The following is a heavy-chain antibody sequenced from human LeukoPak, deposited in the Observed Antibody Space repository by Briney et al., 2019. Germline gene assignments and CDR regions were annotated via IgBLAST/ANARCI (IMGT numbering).Heavy chain of an antibody. J-gene: IGHJ6*02. Sequence: GGSLRLSCAASGFTFSSYGMHWVRQAPGKGLEWVAVISYDGSNKYYADSVKGRFTISRDNSKNTLYLQMNSVRAEDTAVYYCAKDPDTSVGYGMDVWGQGTTVTVSS. CDR3: AKDPDTSVGYGMDV. CDR1: GFTFSSYG. V-gene: IGHV3-30*18. D-gene: IGHD1-26*01. CDR2: ISYDGSNK.